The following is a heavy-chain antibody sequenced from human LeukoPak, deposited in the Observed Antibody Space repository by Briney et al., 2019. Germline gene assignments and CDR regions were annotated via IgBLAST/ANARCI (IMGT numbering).Heavy chain of an antibody. CDR1: GGSISSSSYY. J-gene: IGHJ6*03. CDR2: IYYSGST. V-gene: IGHV4-39*01. CDR3: ARHPKRYYYYMDV. Sequence: SETLSLTCTVSGGSISSSSYYWGWIRQPPGKGLEWIGSIYYSGSTYYNPSLKSRVTISVDTSKNQFSLKLSSVTAADTTVYYCARHPKRYYYYMDVWGKGTTVTISS.